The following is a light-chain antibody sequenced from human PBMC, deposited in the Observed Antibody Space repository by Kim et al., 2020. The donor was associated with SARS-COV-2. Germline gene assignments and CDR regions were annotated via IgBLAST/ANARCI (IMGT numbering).Light chain of an antibody. CDR2: RSN. J-gene: IGLJ3*02. V-gene: IGLV1-47*01. Sequence: QSVLTQPPSASGTPGQRVTMSCSGSSSNIERNYVYWYQQVPGTAPKVLIYRSNQRSSGVPDRFSGSKSGTSASLAISGLRSEDEADYYCAAWDDSLSGRVFGGGTQLTVL. CDR3: AAWDDSLSGRV. CDR1: SSNIERNY.